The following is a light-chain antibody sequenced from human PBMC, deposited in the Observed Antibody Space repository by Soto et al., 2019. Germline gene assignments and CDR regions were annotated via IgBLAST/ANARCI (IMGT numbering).Light chain of an antibody. J-gene: IGLJ2*01. CDR3: SSYAGSNGGGV. V-gene: IGLV2-8*01. CDR1: SSDVGGYNY. Sequence: QSALTQPPSASGSPGQSVTISCTGTSSDVGGYNYVSWYQQHPGKAPKLMIYEVSKRPSGVPDRFSGSKSGNTASLTVSGLQAEDEADYYCSSYAGSNGGGVFGGGTKLTVL. CDR2: EVS.